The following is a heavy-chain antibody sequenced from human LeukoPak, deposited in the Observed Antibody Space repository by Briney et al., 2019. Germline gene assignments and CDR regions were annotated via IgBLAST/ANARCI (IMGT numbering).Heavy chain of an antibody. CDR2: INHSGST. D-gene: IGHD2-15*01. V-gene: IGHV4-34*01. CDR3: ARVKGVVVVAAALPYYYYGMDV. J-gene: IGHJ6*02. Sequence: SETLSLTCAVYGGSFSGYYWSWIRQPPGKGLEWIGEINHSGSTNYNPSLKSRVTISVDTSKNQFSLKLSSVTAADTAVYYCARVKGVVVVAAALPYYYYGMDVWGQGTTVTVSS. CDR1: GGSFSGYY.